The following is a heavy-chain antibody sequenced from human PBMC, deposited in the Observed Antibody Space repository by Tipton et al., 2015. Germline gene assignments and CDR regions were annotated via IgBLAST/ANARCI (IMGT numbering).Heavy chain of an antibody. V-gene: IGHV6-1*01. D-gene: IGHD4-23*01. Sequence: GLVKPSQTLSLTCAISGDSVSSNSAAWNWIRQSPSRGLEWLGRTYYRSKWYNDYAVSVKSRITINPDTSKNQFSLEMRSVTATDTAVYYCARARGRHGGLFDSWGQGILVTVSS. CDR2: TYYRSKWYN. J-gene: IGHJ4*02. CDR3: ARARGRHGGLFDS. CDR1: GDSVSSNSAA.